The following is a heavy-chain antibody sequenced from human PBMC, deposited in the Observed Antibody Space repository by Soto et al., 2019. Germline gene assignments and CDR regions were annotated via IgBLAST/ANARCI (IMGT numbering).Heavy chain of an antibody. CDR3: ARWSSLDY. CDR2: ISGIDGKT. D-gene: IGHD3-10*01. V-gene: IGHV3-23*01. Sequence: GGSLRLSCAASGFRFGSDALSWARQAPGKGLEWVSTISGIDGKTFYADSVKGRFSISRDTSQSTLYLQMNSLRADDTAMYYCARWSSLDYWGQGTRVTVSS. J-gene: IGHJ4*02. CDR1: GFRFGSDA.